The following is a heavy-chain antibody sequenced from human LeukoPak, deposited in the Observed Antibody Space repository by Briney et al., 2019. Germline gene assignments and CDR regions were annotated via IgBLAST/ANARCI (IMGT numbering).Heavy chain of an antibody. D-gene: IGHD7-27*01. CDR1: GFTFSSYA. V-gene: IGHV3-23*01. CDR3: AKDFPAHNWGSYYYYYGMDV. J-gene: IGHJ6*02. Sequence: GGSLRLSCAASGFTFSSYAMSWVRQAPGKGLEWVSAISGSGGSTYYADSVKGRFTISRDNSKNTLYLQMNSLRAEDTAVYYCAKDFPAHNWGSYYYYYGMDVWGQGTTVTVSS. CDR2: ISGSGGST.